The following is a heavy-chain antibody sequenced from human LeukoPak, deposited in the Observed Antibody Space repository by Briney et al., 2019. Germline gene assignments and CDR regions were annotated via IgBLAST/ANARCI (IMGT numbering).Heavy chain of an antibody. CDR1: GYNFRNYG. Sequence: ASVKVSCKTSGYNFRNYGINWVRQAPGQGLEWMGWSSGANGNTDYAQNVQGRVTMITDPSTSTAFMELRSLRSDDTAVYYCARSHCSSTSCFARPGYYMDVWGKGTTVTVSS. D-gene: IGHD2-2*01. V-gene: IGHV1-18*01. J-gene: IGHJ6*03. CDR2: SSGANGNT. CDR3: ARSHCSSTSCFARPGYYMDV.